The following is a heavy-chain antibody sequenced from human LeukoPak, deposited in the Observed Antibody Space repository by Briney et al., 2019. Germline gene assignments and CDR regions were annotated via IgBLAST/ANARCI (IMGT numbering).Heavy chain of an antibody. Sequence: SETLSLTCTVSGGSISSYYWSWIRQPAGQGLECIGRIYTSGSTNYNPSLKSRVTMSVDTSKNQFSLKQISVTATDTAVYYWARFRGDCSSTSCYNDAFDIWGQGTMVTVSS. CDR3: ARFRGDCSSTSCYNDAFDI. CDR1: GGSISSYY. CDR2: IYTSGST. D-gene: IGHD2-2*01. V-gene: IGHV4-4*07. J-gene: IGHJ3*02.